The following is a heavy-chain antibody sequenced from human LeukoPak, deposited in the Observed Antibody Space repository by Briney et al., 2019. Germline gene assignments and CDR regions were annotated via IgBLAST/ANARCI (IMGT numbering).Heavy chain of an antibody. CDR3: ARDGYYYDSSGYYIDAFDI. CDR2: ISSSSSYI. D-gene: IGHD3-22*01. CDR1: GFTFSSYS. V-gene: IGHV3-21*01. Sequence: GGSLRLSCAASGFTFSSYSMNWVRQAPGKGLEWVSSISSSSSYIYYADSVKGRFTISRENAKNSLYLRMNSLRAEDTAVYYCARDGYYYDSSGYYIDAFDIWGQGTMVTVSS. J-gene: IGHJ3*02.